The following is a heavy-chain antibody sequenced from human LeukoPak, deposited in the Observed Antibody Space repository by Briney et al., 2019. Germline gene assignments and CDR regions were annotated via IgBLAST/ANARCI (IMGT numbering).Heavy chain of an antibody. CDR2: ISGSDGST. J-gene: IGHJ4*02. CDR1: GFTFSTCL. D-gene: IGHD4-17*01. CDR3: AKERTETTAYFDY. Sequence: PGGSLRLSCAASGFTFSTCLMSWVRQAPGKGMEWVSTISGSDGSTYYADSVKGRFTISRDNSKNTLFLQMNSMRAEDTAIYYCAKERTETTAYFDYWGQGTLVTVSS. V-gene: IGHV3-23*01.